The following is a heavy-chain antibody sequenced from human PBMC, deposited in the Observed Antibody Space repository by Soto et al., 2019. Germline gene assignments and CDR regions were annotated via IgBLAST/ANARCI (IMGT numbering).Heavy chain of an antibody. CDR1: GYIFTSYW. CDR2: IYPGDSDT. CDR3: ARHDSPSVIYYYYGMDV. D-gene: IGHD2-15*01. J-gene: IGHJ6*02. Sequence: GESLKISCKGSGYIFTSYWIGWVRQMPGKGLEWMGIIYPGDSDTRYSPSFQGQVTISADKSISTAYLQWSSLKASDSAIYYCARHDSPSVIYYYYGMDVWGQGTTVTVSS. V-gene: IGHV5-51*01.